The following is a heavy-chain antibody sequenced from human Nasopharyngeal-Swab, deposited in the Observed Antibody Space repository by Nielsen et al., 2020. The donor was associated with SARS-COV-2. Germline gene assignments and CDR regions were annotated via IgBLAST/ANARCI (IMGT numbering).Heavy chain of an antibody. CDR3: ARDPPDDSSGHFSFDY. D-gene: IGHD3-22*01. J-gene: IGHJ4*02. Sequence: GESLKISCAASGFTFSSFGMHWVRQAPGKGLEWVAFIAHDASNEYYGDSVKGRFSISRDSSKNTLYLQMDSLRGEDTAVYYCARDPPDDSSGHFSFDYWGQGTLVTVST. V-gene: IGHV3-30*03. CDR1: GFTFSSFG. CDR2: IAHDASNE.